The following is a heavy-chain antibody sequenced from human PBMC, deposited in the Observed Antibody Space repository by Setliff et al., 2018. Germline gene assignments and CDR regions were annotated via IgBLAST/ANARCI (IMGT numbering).Heavy chain of an antibody. D-gene: IGHD6-13*01. CDR1: GGSISSGSYY. J-gene: IGHJ3*02. V-gene: IGHV4-61*02. CDR3: ARDLAAAGQEDAFDI. Sequence: SETLSLTCTVSGGSISSGSYYWSWIRQPAGKGLEWIGRIYTSGGTNYNPSLKSRVTISVDTSKNQFSLKLSSVTAADTAVYYCARDLAAAGQEDAFDIWGQGRMVTVSS. CDR2: IYTSGGT.